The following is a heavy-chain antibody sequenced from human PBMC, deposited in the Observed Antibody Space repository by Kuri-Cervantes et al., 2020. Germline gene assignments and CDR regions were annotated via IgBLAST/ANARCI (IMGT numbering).Heavy chain of an antibody. V-gene: IGHV3-33*08. CDR1: GFTFSSYA. Sequence: GGSLRLSCAASGFTFSSYAMSWVRQAPGKGLEWVAVIWYDGSNKYYADSVKGRFTISRDNSKNTLYLQMNSLRAEDTAVYYCARGRITMIVVDAFDIWGQGTMVTVSS. J-gene: IGHJ3*02. CDR3: ARGRITMIVVDAFDI. CDR2: IWYDGSNK. D-gene: IGHD3-22*01.